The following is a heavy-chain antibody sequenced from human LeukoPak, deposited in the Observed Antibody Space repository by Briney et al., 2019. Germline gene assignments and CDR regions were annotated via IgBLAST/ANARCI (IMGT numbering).Heavy chain of an antibody. CDR3: ARDWDFWSGPNWFDP. V-gene: IGHV3-21*01. J-gene: IGHJ5*02. D-gene: IGHD3-3*01. CDR1: GFTFSSYS. Sequence: GGSLRLSCAASGFTFSSYSMNWVRQAPGKGLEWVSSISSSSSYIYYADSVKGRFTISRDNAKNSLYLQMNSLRAEDTAVYYCARDWDFWSGPNWFDPWGQGTLVTVSS. CDR2: ISSSSSYI.